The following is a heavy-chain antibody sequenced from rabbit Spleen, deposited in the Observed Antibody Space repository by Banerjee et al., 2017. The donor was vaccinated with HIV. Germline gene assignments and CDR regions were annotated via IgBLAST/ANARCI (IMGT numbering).Heavy chain of an antibody. D-gene: IGHD4-1*01. J-gene: IGHJ4*01. V-gene: IGHV1S47*01. Sequence: QEQLVESGGGLVQPGGSLKLSCKASGFGFSNYGVSWVRQAPGKGLEWIGYIDPVFGSTTYASWVNGRFTISSHNAQNTLYLQLNSLTAADTATYFCVREVAGKFNLWGPGTLVTVS. CDR1: GFGFSNYG. CDR2: IDPVFGST. CDR3: VREVAGKFNL.